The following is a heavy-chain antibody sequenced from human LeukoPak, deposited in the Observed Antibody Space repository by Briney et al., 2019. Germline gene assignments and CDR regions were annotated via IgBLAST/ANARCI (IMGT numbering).Heavy chain of an antibody. CDR2: INAGNSNI. V-gene: IGHV1-3*01. J-gene: IGHJ4*02. Sequence: ASVKVSGKASGYTFPSYTIHWVRQALGQRLEWMGWINAGNSNIKYSQKFQGRVTITRDTSASTVYMEVSSLRSEDTAVYYCARVGIDRGCSSSNCYFDYWGQGTLVTVSS. D-gene: IGHD2-2*01. CDR1: GYTFPSYT. CDR3: ARVGIDRGCSSSNCYFDY.